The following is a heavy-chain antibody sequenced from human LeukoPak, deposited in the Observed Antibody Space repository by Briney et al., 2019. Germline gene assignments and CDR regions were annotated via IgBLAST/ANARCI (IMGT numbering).Heavy chain of an antibody. CDR2: IYYSGST. D-gene: IGHD2-15*01. V-gene: IGHV4-59*01. J-gene: IGHJ5*02. CDR1: GGSISSYY. CDR3: ARDDVLNWFDP. Sequence: PSETLSLTCTVSGGSISSYYWSWIRQPPGKGLEWIGYIYYSGSTNYNPSLKSRVTISVDTSKNQFSLKLSSVTAADTAVYYCARDDVLNWFDPWGQGTLVTVSS.